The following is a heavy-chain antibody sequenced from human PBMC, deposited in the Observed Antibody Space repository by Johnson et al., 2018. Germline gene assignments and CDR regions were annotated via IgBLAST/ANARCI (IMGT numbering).Heavy chain of an antibody. J-gene: IGHJ1*01. CDR2: ISADGSNK. V-gene: IGHV3-30*18. D-gene: IGHD3-22*01. CDR3: AKAGYYDSSGYYYYFQH. Sequence: QVQLVESGGSVVQPGRSLRLSCTASGFTFSSYGMHWVRQAPGKGLEWVASISADGSNKNYADSVKDRFTISRDNSKNSLFLQMNSLRAEDTAVYDCAKAGYYDSSGYYYYFQHWGQGTLVTVSS. CDR1: GFTFSSYG.